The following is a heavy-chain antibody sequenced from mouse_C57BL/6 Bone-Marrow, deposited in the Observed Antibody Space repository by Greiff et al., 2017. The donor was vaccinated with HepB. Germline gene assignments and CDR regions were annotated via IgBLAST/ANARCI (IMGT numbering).Heavy chain of an antibody. CDR1: GFTFSDYG. J-gene: IGHJ2*01. CDR2: ISSGSSTI. CDR3: AMNLHFDY. Sequence: EVKLMESGGGLVKPGGSLKLSCAASGFTFSDYGMHWVRQAPEKGLEWVAYISSGSSTIYYADTVKGRFTISRDNAKNTLFLQMTSRRSEDTAMFYCAMNLHFDYWGQGTTLTVSS. V-gene: IGHV5-17*01.